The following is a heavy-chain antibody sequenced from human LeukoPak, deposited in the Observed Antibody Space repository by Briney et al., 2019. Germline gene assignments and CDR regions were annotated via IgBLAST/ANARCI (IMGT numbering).Heavy chain of an antibody. Sequence: SETLSLTCTVSGGSISSYYWGWIRQPPGKGLEWIGYIYYSGSTNYNPSLKSRVTISVDTSKNQFSLKLSSVTAADTAVYYCASLGYCSSNSCYEQDVWGQGTTVTVSS. CDR2: IYYSGST. D-gene: IGHD2-2*01. CDR1: GGSISSYY. J-gene: IGHJ6*02. V-gene: IGHV4-59*01. CDR3: ASLGYCSSNSCYEQDV.